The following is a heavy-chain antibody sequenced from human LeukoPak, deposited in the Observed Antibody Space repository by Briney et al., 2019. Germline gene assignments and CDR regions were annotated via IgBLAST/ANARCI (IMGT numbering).Heavy chain of an antibody. CDR1: GFTFSSYW. Sequence: GGSLRLSCAASGFTFSSYWMSWVRQAPGKGLEWVANIKQDGSEKYYVDSVKGRFTISRDNAKNSLYLQMNSLRADDTAVYYCAERRCSGDSCYDMDVWGQGTTVIVSS. CDR3: AERRCSGDSCYDMDV. V-gene: IGHV3-7*03. D-gene: IGHD2-15*01. CDR2: IKQDGSEK. J-gene: IGHJ6*02.